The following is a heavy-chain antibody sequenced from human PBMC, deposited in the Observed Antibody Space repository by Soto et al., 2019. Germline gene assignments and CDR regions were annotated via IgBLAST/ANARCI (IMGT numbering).Heavy chain of an antibody. Sequence: SETLSLTCTVSGDSINSRGYYWGWIRQPPGKGLEWIGSIYSTGNTYYNPSLNSQVTISVDTSKNQFSLNVISVTAADTAVYYCRRSSRYSTDVWGQGTTVTVSS. D-gene: IGHD6-13*01. J-gene: IGHJ6*02. CDR2: IYSTGNT. CDR3: RRSSRYSTDV. CDR1: GDSINSRGYY. V-gene: IGHV4-39*01.